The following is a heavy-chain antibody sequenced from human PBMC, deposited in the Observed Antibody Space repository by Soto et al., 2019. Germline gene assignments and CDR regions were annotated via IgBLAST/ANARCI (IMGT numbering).Heavy chain of an antibody. CDR2: ISYDGSNT. CDR3: AKGAGARLSLGMDV. J-gene: IGHJ6*02. Sequence: QVQLVESGGGVVQPGWSLRLSCAASGFSISDYGMEWVRQAPGKGLEWVALISYDGSNTYYADSVKGRFTISRDNSKDTLFLQMTGLRREDTAVYYCAKGAGARLSLGMDVWGQGTTVSVSS. CDR1: GFSISDYG. V-gene: IGHV3-30*18. D-gene: IGHD1-26*01.